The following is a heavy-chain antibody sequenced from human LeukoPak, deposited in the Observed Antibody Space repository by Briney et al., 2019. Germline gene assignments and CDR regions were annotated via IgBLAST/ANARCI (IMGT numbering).Heavy chain of an antibody. Sequence: GGSLRLSCAASGFTFSNYWMSWVRQAPGKGLEWVANIKQDGSEKNYVDSVKGRFTISRDNAKNSLYVQMNSLRAEDTAVYYCARGGVSSDYWGQGTLVTVSS. CDR1: GFTFSNYW. V-gene: IGHV3-7*05. J-gene: IGHJ4*02. CDR3: ARGGVSSDY. CDR2: IKQDGSEK. D-gene: IGHD1-26*01.